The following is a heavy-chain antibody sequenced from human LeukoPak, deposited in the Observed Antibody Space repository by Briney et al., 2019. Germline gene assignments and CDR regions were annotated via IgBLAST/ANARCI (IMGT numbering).Heavy chain of an antibody. CDR3: ATGTHYDLLPF. J-gene: IGHJ4*02. CDR2: FDPGSGGI. D-gene: IGHD3-9*01. Sequence: AASVTVSCKVSGYSITELSTRWVRQAPGKGLEWMGGFDPGSGGIIYEQKFQDRVTMTEDTSTDTAYMELSSLRSEDTALYYCATGTHYDLLPFWGQGTLVTVSS. V-gene: IGHV1-24*01. CDR1: GYSITELS.